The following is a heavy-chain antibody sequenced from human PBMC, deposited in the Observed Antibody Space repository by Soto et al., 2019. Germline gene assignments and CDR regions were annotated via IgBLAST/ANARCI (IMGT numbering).Heavy chain of an antibody. J-gene: IGHJ4*02. V-gene: IGHV3-33*01. D-gene: IGHD6-19*01. CDR2: IWYDGSNK. CDR3: ARGAGAVAGPFDY. Sequence: GGSLRLSCAASGFTFSSYGMHWVRQAPGKGLEWVAVIWYDGSNKYYADSVKGRFTISRDNSKNTLYLQMNSLRAEDTAAYYCARGAGAVAGPFDYWGQGTLVTVSS. CDR1: GFTFSSYG.